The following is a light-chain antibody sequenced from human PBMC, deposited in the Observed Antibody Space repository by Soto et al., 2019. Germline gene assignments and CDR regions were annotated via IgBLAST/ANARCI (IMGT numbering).Light chain of an antibody. V-gene: IGKV1-9*01. CDR3: QHLNSYPRT. Sequence: DIQLTQSPSFLSASVGDRVTITCRASQGIGSYLAWYQQKPGKAPKLLIYAASTLQSGVPSRFSGSGSGTEFTLTISSLQPEDFATYYCQHLNSYPRTFGQGTKLEIK. J-gene: IGKJ2*01. CDR2: AAS. CDR1: QGIGSY.